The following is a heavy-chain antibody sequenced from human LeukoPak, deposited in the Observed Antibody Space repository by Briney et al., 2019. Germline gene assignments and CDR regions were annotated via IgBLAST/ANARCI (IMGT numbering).Heavy chain of an antibody. V-gene: IGHV3-33*01. CDR1: GFTFTVYG. CDR2: ISCDGNNK. D-gene: IGHD6-6*01. Sequence: PGGSLRLSCAASGFTFTVYGMHWVRQAPGKGLGWVAVISCDGNNKYNADSVKGGFTISRDNSKNTLYLQMNSLRAEDTAVYYCARGVWSSSGYYMDVWGKGTTVTVSS. CDR3: ARGVWSSSGYYMDV. J-gene: IGHJ6*03.